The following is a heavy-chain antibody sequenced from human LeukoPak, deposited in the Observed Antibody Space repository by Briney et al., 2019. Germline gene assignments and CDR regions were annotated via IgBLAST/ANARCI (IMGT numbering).Heavy chain of an antibody. CDR1: GFTFSSYE. V-gene: IGHV3-48*03. J-gene: IGHJ3*02. CDR3: AIPYDSSGYYLTDAFDI. Sequence: GGSLRLSCAASGFTFSSYEMNWVRQAPGKGLEWVSYISSSGSTIYYADSVKGRFTISRDNAKNSLYLQMNSLRAEDTAVYYCAIPYDSSGYYLTDAFDIWGQGTMVTVSS. CDR2: ISSSGSTI. D-gene: IGHD3-22*01.